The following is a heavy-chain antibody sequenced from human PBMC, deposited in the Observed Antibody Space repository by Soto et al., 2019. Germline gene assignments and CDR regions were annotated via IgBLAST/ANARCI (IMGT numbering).Heavy chain of an antibody. CDR1: GYTFTGYY. Sequence: ASVKVSCQASGYTFTGYYMHWVRQAPGQGLEWMAWINAGNGNTKYSQKFQGRVTITRDTSASTAYMELSRLRFDDTAMYYCAREYISSWFDYWGQGTLVTVSS. V-gene: IGHV1-3*01. J-gene: IGHJ4*02. CDR2: INAGNGNT. CDR3: AREYISSWFDY. D-gene: IGHD6-13*01.